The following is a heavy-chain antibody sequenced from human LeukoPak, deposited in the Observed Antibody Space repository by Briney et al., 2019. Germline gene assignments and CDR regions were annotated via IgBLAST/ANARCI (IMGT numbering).Heavy chain of an antibody. J-gene: IGHJ4*02. V-gene: IGHV3-30*04. CDR1: GFTLSSHA. D-gene: IGHD3-9*01. Sequence: GGSLRLSCAASGFTLSSHAIHWVRQAPGKGLEWVALISYDGNIKYYADSVKGRFTISRDTSKNTLYLQMNSLRPEDTALYFCAIGADYFPNWGQGTLVTVSS. CDR2: ISYDGNIK. CDR3: AIGADYFPN.